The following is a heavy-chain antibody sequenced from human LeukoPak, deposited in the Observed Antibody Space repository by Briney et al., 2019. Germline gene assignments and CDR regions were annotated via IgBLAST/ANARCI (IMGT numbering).Heavy chain of an antibody. J-gene: IGHJ6*02. V-gene: IGHV4-59*08. D-gene: IGHD3-10*01. CDR3: TRHAPVPVLGHGMGV. CDR1: GGSISSYY. CDR2: IYYTGVT. Sequence: PSETLSLTCTVSGGSISSYYWSWIRQPPGKGLEWIGYIYYTGVTKYSPSVKSRVTMSVDTSKNQFSLELTSVTAADTAVYYCTRHAPVPVLGHGMGVWGQGTTVTVSS.